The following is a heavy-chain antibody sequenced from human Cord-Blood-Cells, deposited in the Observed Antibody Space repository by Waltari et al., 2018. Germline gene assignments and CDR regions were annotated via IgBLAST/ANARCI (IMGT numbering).Heavy chain of an antibody. Sequence: QVQLVQSGAGVKKPGAPVKVSCHASGYPFTCLDIHWVRQAPGQGLEWLGWINPNSGGTNDAQKFQGRVTMTRDTSISTAYMELSRLRSDDTAVYYCARTVTDAFDIWGQGTMVTVSS. V-gene: IGHV1-2*02. CDR3: ARTVTDAFDI. J-gene: IGHJ3*02. CDR2: INPNSGGT. D-gene: IGHD4-4*01. CDR1: GYPFTCLD.